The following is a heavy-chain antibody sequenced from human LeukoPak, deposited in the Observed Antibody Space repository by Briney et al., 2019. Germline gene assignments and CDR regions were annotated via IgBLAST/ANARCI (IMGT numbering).Heavy chain of an antibody. CDR3: ARALPAAAYIWFVP. D-gene: IGHD2-2*01. CDR1: GYTFSNFA. V-gene: IGHV1-18*04. CDR2: ISVYNGNT. Sequence: GASVKVSCKASGYTFSNFAMHWVRQAPGQGLEGVGWISVYNGNTNYAQMLQGTVTMTTGTATSTVYMELRSLRSDDTAVYFCARALPAAAYIWFVPWGQGTLVTVSS. J-gene: IGHJ5*02.